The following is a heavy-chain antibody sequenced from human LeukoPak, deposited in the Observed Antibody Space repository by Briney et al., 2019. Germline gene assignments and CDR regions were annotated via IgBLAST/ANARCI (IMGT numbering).Heavy chain of an antibody. Sequence: PGGSLRLSCAASGITFSRYSMNWVRQAPGKGLEWVSSISIGSTYIYYADSVKGRFTISRDNAKNSLYLQMNSLRAEDTAVYYCVGSDTIGYTPREWDYWYFDLWGSGTLVTVSS. CDR3: VGSDTIGYTPREWDYWYFDL. J-gene: IGHJ2*01. CDR2: ISIGSTYI. CDR1: GITFSRYS. D-gene: IGHD3-16*02. V-gene: IGHV3-21*01.